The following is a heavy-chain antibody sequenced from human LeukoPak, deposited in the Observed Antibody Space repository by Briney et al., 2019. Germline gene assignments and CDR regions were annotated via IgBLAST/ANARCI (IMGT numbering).Heavy chain of an antibody. V-gene: IGHV4-4*07. CDR1: GGSISNYY. CDR2: IYTSGST. D-gene: IGHD2-15*01. Sequence: SETLSLTCTVSGGSISNYYWSWIRQPAGKRLEWIGRIYTSGSTNYNPSLKSRVTMSVDTSKNQSSLKLTSVTAADTAVYYCARALPHCSGGSCYSFDYWGQGTLVTVSS. CDR3: ARALPHCSGGSCYSFDY. J-gene: IGHJ4*02.